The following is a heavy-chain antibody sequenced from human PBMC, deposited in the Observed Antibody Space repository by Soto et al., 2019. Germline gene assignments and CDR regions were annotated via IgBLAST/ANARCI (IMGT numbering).Heavy chain of an antibody. J-gene: IGHJ4*02. D-gene: IGHD6-6*01. V-gene: IGHV3-30-3*01. CDR2: ISYDVSNK. CDR3: ASGEAESAYSSSGYGDYFDY. Sequence: GGSLRLSCAASGFTFSSYAMHWVGQAPCTGLKRVAVISYDVSNKYYAASVNGRFTTSIDNSKNTLYLQMNSLRAEDTAVYYCASGEAESAYSSSGYGDYFDYWGQGTLVTVSS. CDR1: GFTFSSYA.